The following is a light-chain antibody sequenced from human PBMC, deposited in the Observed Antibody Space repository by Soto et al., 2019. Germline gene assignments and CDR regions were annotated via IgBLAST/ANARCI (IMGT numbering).Light chain of an antibody. Sequence: DIVLTQSPGTLSLSPGERATLSCRASQSVTSNYLAWYQQKPGQAPRLLIYGASTRATGIPARFSGSGSGTEFTLTIRSLKSEDFAVYYCQQYNNWWTFGQGTKVDIK. CDR1: QSVTSN. V-gene: IGKV3-15*01. CDR2: GAS. CDR3: QQYNNWWT. J-gene: IGKJ1*01.